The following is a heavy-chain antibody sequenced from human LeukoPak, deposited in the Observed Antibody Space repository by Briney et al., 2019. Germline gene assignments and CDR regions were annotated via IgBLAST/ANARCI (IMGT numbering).Heavy chain of an antibody. CDR3: ARDLGYYRADY. V-gene: IGHV3-7*04. D-gene: IGHD1-26*01. CDR2: IKGDGSDN. CDR1: GFTFSSYW. J-gene: IGHJ4*02. Sequence: PGGPLRLSCAASGFTFSSYWMCWVCQAPGKGLELVANIKGDGSDNHYVDSVRGRFTISRDNAKNSLYLQMNSLRAEDTAVYYCARDLGYYRADYWGQGTLVTVSS.